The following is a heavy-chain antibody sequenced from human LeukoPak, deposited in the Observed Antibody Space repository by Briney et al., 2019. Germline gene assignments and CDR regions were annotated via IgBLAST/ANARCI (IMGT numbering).Heavy chain of an antibody. V-gene: IGHV1-3*04. Sequence: ASVKVSCKASGYTFTTYPMYWVRQAPGQRLEWMGWINTGNDNTKYSQKFQDRITITRDTSTSTAYMELRSLRSDDTAVYYCAREVGAGCSGGSCPLYYYYGMDVWGQGTTVTVSS. J-gene: IGHJ6*02. CDR1: GYTFTTYP. CDR2: INTGNDNT. D-gene: IGHD2-15*01. CDR3: AREVGAGCSGGSCPLYYYYGMDV.